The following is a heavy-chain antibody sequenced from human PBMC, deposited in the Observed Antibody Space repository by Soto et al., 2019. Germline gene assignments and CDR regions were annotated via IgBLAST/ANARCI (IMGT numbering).Heavy chain of an antibody. CDR3: ARRSWELGFDY. V-gene: IGHV4-30-2*01. D-gene: IGHD1-26*01. Sequence: QLKLQESGSGLVNPSQTLSLTCAVSGGSISSGGYSWSWIRQPPGKGLEWIGYIYHSGSTYYNPSLKSRVTISVDRSKNQFSLKLSSVTAADTAVYYCARRSWELGFDYWGQGTLVTVSS. CDR2: IYHSGST. J-gene: IGHJ4*02. CDR1: GGSISSGGYS.